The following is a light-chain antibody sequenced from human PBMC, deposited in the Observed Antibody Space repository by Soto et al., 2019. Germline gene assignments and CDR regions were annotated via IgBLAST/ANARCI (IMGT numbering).Light chain of an antibody. CDR3: QHYSSYYT. CDR2: KAS. CDR1: QSISTW. J-gene: IGKJ2*01. Sequence: DIQMTQSPSTLSASVGDRVTITCRASQSISTWLAWYQQKPGRAPKLLIYKASSLERRVPSRFSGSGSGTEFTLTISGLQPDDFATYYCQHYSSYYTFGQGTKLEIK. V-gene: IGKV1-5*03.